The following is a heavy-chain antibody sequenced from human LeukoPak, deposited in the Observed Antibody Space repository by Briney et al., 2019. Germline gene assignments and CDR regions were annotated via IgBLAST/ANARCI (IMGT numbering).Heavy chain of an antibody. CDR2: IKQDGSEK. D-gene: IGHD3-10*01. Sequence: GGSLRLSCAASGFTFSSYWMSWARQAPGKGLEWVANIKQDGSEKYYVDSVKGRFTISRDNAKKSLFLQMNSLRAEDTAVYYCARTGDYGSGRYFRPFDYWGQGTLVTVSS. CDR1: GFTFSSYW. V-gene: IGHV3-7*01. J-gene: IGHJ4*02. CDR3: ARTGDYGSGRYFRPFDY.